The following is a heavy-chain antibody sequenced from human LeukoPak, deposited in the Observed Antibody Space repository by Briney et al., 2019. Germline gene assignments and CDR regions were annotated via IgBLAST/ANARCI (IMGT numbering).Heavy chain of an antibody. J-gene: IGHJ6*03. CDR2: IKQDGSEK. V-gene: IGHV3-7*01. CDR1: GFTFSSYW. Sequence: GGSLRLSCAASGFTFSSYWMSWVRQAPGKGLEWVANIKQDGSEKYYVDSVKGRFTISRDNAKNSLYLQMDSLRVEDTAVYYCVRDPSYGSSWYYYMDVWGKGTTVTVSS. D-gene: IGHD6-13*01. CDR3: VRDPSYGSSWYYYMDV.